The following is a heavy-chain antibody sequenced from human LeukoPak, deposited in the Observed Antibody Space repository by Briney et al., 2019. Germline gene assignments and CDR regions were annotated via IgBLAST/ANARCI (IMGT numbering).Heavy chain of an antibody. J-gene: IGHJ4*02. CDR2: IYYSGST. V-gene: IGHV4-59*08. Sequence: SETLSLTCTVSGGSISSYYWSWIRQPPGKGLEWIGYIYYSGSTNYNPSLKSRVTISVDASKNQFSLKLSSVTAADTAVYYCARGYCSGGSCYYFDYWGQGTLVTVSS. CDR1: GGSISSYY. D-gene: IGHD2-15*01. CDR3: ARGYCSGGSCYYFDY.